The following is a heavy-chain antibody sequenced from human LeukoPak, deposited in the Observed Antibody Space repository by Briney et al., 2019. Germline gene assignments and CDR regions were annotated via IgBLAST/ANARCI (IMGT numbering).Heavy chain of an antibody. CDR3: ARSGSYYVEGVFDY. D-gene: IGHD1-26*01. Sequence: PSETLSLTCSVSGGSIDRTSSYWGWVRQSPGKGLEWIGSINYVGSTYYNPSLKSRVTMSLDTSENQFSLKLSSVTAADTAVYYCARSGSYYVEGVFDYWGQGTLVTVSS. CDR2: INYVGST. CDR1: GGSIDRTSSY. V-gene: IGHV4-39*07. J-gene: IGHJ4*02.